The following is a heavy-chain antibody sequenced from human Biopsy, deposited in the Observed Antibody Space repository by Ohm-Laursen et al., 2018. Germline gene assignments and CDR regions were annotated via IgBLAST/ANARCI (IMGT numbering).Heavy chain of an antibody. CDR3: ARRGSGGRSFDY. Sequence: GTLSLTCTVSGDSINSSYWSWIRQAPGKGLEWIGFISNSGNTNYNPSLKSRVTISVDTSKNQFSLKLGSVTVADTAVFYCARRGSGGRSFDYWGQGSLVTVSS. CDR1: GDSINSSY. V-gene: IGHV4-59*08. D-gene: IGHD2-15*01. CDR2: ISNSGNT. J-gene: IGHJ4*02.